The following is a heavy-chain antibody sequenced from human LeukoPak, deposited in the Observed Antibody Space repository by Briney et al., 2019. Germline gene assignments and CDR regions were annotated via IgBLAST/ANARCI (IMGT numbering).Heavy chain of an antibody. V-gene: IGHV3-30-3*01. J-gene: IGHJ1*01. CDR3: ARSIAAAGPPEYFQH. Sequence: GGSLRLSCAASGFTFSSCWMHWVRQAPGKGLEWVAVISYDGSNKYYADSVKGRFTISRDNSKNTPYLQMNSLRAEDTAVYYCARSIAAAGPPEYFQHWGQGTLVTVSS. D-gene: IGHD6-13*01. CDR2: ISYDGSNK. CDR1: GFTFSSCW.